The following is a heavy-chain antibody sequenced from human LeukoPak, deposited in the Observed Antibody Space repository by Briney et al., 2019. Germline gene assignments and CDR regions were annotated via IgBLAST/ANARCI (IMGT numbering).Heavy chain of an antibody. CDR1: GGSVSSGNYY. CDR3: ARVPYRSVYHYYFDY. CDR2: IYYSGST. D-gene: IGHD3-22*01. Sequence: SETLSLTCTVSGGSVSSGNYYCSWIRQPPGRGLEWSGYIYYSGSTRYNPSLKSRVTISVYTSKNQFSLKLSSVTAADTAVYYCARVPYRSVYHYYFDYWGQGTLVTVSS. J-gene: IGHJ4*02. V-gene: IGHV4-61*01.